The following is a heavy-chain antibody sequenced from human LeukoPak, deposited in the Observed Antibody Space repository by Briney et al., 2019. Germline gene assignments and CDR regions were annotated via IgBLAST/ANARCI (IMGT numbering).Heavy chain of an antibody. D-gene: IGHD2-15*01. J-gene: IGHJ6*02. CDR2: INHSGGT. CDR3: ARGPLRIVVTYYYYGMDV. CDR1: GGSISSYY. V-gene: IGHV4-34*01. Sequence: PSETLSLTCTVSGGSISSYYWSWIRQPPGKGLEWIGEINHSGGTNYNPSLKSRVTISVDTSKNQFSLKLSSVTAADTAVYYCARGPLRIVVTYYYYGMDVWGQGTTVTVSS.